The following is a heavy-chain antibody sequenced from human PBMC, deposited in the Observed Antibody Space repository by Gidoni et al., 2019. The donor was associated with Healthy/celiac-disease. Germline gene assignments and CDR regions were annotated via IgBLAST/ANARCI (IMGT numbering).Heavy chain of an antibody. J-gene: IGHJ4*02. CDR2: IYYSGST. CDR1: GGSISSGGYY. D-gene: IGHD6-6*01. CDR3: ARVGPIAARPDYFDY. Sequence: QVQLQESGPGLVKPSQTLSLTCTVSGGSISSGGYYWSWIRQHPGKGLEWIGYIYYSGSTYYNPSLKSRVTISVDTSKNQFSLKLSSVTAADTAVYYCARVGPIAARPDYFDYWGQGTLVTVSS. V-gene: IGHV4-31*03.